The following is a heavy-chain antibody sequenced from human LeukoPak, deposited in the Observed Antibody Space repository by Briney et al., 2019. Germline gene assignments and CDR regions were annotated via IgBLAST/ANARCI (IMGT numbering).Heavy chain of an antibody. CDR2: IYYSGST. J-gene: IGHJ3*02. CDR3: ARYTRSGVDAFDI. CDR1: GGSISSSSYY. Sequence: SETLSLTCTVSGGSISSSSYYWGWLRQPPGKGLERIGSIYYSGSTYYNPSLKSRVTISVDTSKNQFSLKLSSVTAADTAVYYCARYTRSGVDAFDIWGQGTMVTVSS. D-gene: IGHD3-10*01. V-gene: IGHV4-39*01.